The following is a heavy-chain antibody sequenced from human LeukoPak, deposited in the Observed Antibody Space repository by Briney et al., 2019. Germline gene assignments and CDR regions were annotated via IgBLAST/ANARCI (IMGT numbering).Heavy chain of an antibody. CDR2: IYYSGST. Sequence: SETLSLTCTVSGGSISSGDYYWSWIRQPPGKGLEWIGYIYYSGSTYYNPSLKSRVTISVDTSKDQFSLKLSSVTAADTAVYYCARYIAAAGYYYYYYGMDDWGQGTTVTVSS. CDR3: ARYIAAAGYYYYYYGMDD. V-gene: IGHV4-30-4*01. D-gene: IGHD6-13*01. CDR1: GGSISSGDYY. J-gene: IGHJ6*02.